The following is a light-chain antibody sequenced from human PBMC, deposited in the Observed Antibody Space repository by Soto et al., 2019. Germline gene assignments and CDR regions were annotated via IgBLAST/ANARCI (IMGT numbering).Light chain of an antibody. CDR3: SSYTPTNTLV. V-gene: IGLV2-14*03. J-gene: IGLJ2*01. Sequence: QSALTQPASVSGSPGQSITISCTGTSSDVGGYNYVSWCQHHPGKAPKLMIYDVSSRPSGVSNRFSGPKSGNTASLTISGLQAEDEADYYCSSYTPTNTLVFGGGTQLTVL. CDR1: SSDVGGYNY. CDR2: DVS.